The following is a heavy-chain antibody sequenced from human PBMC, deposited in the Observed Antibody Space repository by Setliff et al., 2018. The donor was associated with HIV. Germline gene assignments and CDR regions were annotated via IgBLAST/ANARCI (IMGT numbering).Heavy chain of an antibody. CDR1: GFIFSDYY. CDR2: ISSSSTYT. CDR3: ARDRLGVKGYYYMDV. J-gene: IGHJ6*03. Sequence: PGGSLRLSCAASGFIFSDYYMGWVRQAPGKGLEWVSYISSSSTYTNYADSVKGRFTISRDNAKNSLYLQMISLRAEDTAVYYCARDRLGVKGYYYMDVWGKGTTVTVSS. V-gene: IGHV3-11*05. D-gene: IGHD3-10*01.